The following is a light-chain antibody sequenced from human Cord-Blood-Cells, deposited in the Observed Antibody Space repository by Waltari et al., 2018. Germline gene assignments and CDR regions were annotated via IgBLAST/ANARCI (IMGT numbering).Light chain of an antibody. Sequence: SYELTQPPSVSVSLGQTASITCSGEKLGEKYACWYQQKPGQSPVLVIYQDSKRPSGIPERFSGSNSWNTATLTISGTQAMDEADYYCQAWDSSTGVFGTGTKVTVL. CDR1: KLGEKY. J-gene: IGLJ1*01. V-gene: IGLV3-1*01. CDR2: QDS. CDR3: QAWDSSTGV.